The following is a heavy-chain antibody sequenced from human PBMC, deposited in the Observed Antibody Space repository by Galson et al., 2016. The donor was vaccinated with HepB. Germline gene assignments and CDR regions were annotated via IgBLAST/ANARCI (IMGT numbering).Heavy chain of an antibody. D-gene: IGHD6-19*01. CDR2: ISSGGTTT. V-gene: IGHV3-48*03. J-gene: IGHJ5*02. CDR1: GLSFSTEN. Sequence: SLRLSCAASGLSFSTENMHWVRQAPGQALEWVAYISSGGTTTYYADSVKGRFTISRDNAKSSLYLQMNSLRAEDTAVYYCARALLHSGSDWGRPCDPWGQGTLVTVSS. CDR3: ARALLHSGSDWGRPCDP.